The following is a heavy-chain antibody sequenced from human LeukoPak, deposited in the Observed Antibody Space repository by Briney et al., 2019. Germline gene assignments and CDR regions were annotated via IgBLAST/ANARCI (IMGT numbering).Heavy chain of an antibody. CDR2: IYPNSGGT. J-gene: IGHJ4*02. V-gene: IGHV1-2*02. CDR3: ARVVGFGDYPFDY. Sequence: ASVKVSCKASGYTFSGHYMHWVRQAPGQGLEWMGWIYPNSGGTNYAQKFQGRVTMTRDTSISAAYMELRRLKSDDTAMYYCARVVGFGDYPFDYWGQGTLVTVSS. CDR1: GYTFSGHY. D-gene: IGHD4-17*01.